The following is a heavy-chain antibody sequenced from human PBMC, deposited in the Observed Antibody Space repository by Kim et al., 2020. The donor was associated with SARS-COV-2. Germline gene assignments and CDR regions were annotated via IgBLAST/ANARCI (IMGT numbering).Heavy chain of an antibody. V-gene: IGHV3-53*01. D-gene: IGHD4-17*01. CDR2: IYSGGST. Sequence: GGSLRLSCAASGFTVSSNYMSWVRQAPGKGLEWVSVIYSGGSTYYADSVKGRFTISRDNSKNTLYLQMNSLRAEDTAVYYCATSPPPGGYGDFVFDYWGQGTLVTVSS. CDR3: ATSPPPGGYGDFVFDY. J-gene: IGHJ4*02. CDR1: GFTVSSNY.